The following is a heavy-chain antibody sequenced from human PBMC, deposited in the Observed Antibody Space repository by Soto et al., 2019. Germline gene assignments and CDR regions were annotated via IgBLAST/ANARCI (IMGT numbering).Heavy chain of an antibody. Sequence: EVQLVETGGGLIQPGGSLRLSCAASGFTVSSNYMSWVRQAPGKGLEWVSVIYSGGSTYYADSVKGRFTISRDNSKNTLYLQMNSLRAEDTAVYYCARVDILTGYSWFDPWGQGTLVTVSS. J-gene: IGHJ5*02. CDR1: GFTVSSNY. CDR3: ARVDILTGYSWFDP. D-gene: IGHD3-9*01. CDR2: IYSGGST. V-gene: IGHV3-53*02.